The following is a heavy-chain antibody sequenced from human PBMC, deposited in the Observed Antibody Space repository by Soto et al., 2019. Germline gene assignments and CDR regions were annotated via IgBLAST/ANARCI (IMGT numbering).Heavy chain of an antibody. Sequence: SLRLSCAASGFTFDDYAMHWVRQAPGKGLEWVSGISWNSGSIGYADSVKGRFTISRDNAKNSLYLQMNSLRAEDTALYYCASVYYGSGNINYWGQGTLVTVSS. D-gene: IGHD3-10*01. J-gene: IGHJ4*02. V-gene: IGHV3-9*01. CDR3: ASVYYGSGNINY. CDR1: GFTFDDYA. CDR2: ISWNSGSI.